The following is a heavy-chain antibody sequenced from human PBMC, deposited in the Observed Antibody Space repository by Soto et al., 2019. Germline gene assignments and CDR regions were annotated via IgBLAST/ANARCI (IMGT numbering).Heavy chain of an antibody. D-gene: IGHD3-22*01. CDR2: IKQDGSEK. Sequence: QTGGSLRLSCAASGFTFSSYWMSWVRQAPGKGLEWVANIKQDGSEKYYVDSVKGRFTISRDNAKNSLYLQMNSLRAEDTAVYYCAREWAISGSYAWPAFDIWGQGTMFTVSS. V-gene: IGHV3-7*03. J-gene: IGHJ3*02. CDR3: AREWAISGSYAWPAFDI. CDR1: GFTFSSYW.